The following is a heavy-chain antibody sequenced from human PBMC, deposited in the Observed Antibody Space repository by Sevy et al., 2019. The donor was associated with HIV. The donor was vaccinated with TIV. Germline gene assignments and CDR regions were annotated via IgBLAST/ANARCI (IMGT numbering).Heavy chain of an antibody. D-gene: IGHD4-17*01. CDR1: GFSVSSYY. J-gene: IGHJ6*02. CDR2: IYDVSST. CDR3: ARDGDYSGYYYYGMDV. V-gene: IGHV3-53*01. Sequence: GGSLRLSCAASGFSVSSYYMSWVRQAPGKGLEWVSLIYDVSSTYFADTVRGGFTISGESSKNTLYLQMNSQRAEDTAVYYCARDGDYSGYYYYGMDVWGQGTTVTVSS.